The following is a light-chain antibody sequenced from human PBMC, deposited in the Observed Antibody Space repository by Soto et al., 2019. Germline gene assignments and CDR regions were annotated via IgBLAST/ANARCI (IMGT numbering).Light chain of an antibody. V-gene: IGLV2-8*01. J-gene: IGLJ2*01. Sequence: QSVLTQPPSASGSPGQSVTISCTGTSSDVGGYNFVSWYQQHPGKAPKLLIYEGSKRPSGVPDRFSGSKSDNTASLTVSGLQAEDEADYYCSSFAGGNNLLFGGGTKLTVL. CDR1: SSDVGGYNF. CDR2: EGS. CDR3: SSFAGGNNLL.